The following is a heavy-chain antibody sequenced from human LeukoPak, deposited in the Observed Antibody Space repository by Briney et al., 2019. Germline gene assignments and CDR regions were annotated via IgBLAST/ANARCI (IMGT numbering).Heavy chain of an antibody. CDR3: ASENYYDSSGYST. V-gene: IGHV3-21*01. J-gene: IGHJ4*02. CDR2: ISSSSSYI. CDR1: GFTFSSYS. D-gene: IGHD3-22*01. Sequence: GGSLRLSCAASGFTFSSYSMNRVRQAPGKELEWVSSISSSSSYIYYADSVKGRFTISRDDAKNSLYLQMNSLRAEDTAVYYCASENYYDSSGYSTWGQGTLVTVSS.